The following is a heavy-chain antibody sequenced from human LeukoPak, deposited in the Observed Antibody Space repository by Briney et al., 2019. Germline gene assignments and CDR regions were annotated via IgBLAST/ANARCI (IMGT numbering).Heavy chain of an antibody. CDR2: ISSSGSTI. CDR1: GFTFSDYY. V-gene: IGHV3-11*04. J-gene: IGHJ5*02. CDR3: ASESGSYLANWFDP. D-gene: IGHD1-26*01. Sequence: GGSLRLSCAASGFTFSDYYMSWIRQAPGKGLEGVSYISSSGSTIYYADSVKGRFTISRDNAKNSLYLQMNSLRAEDTAVYYCASESGSYLANWFDPWGQGTLVTVSS.